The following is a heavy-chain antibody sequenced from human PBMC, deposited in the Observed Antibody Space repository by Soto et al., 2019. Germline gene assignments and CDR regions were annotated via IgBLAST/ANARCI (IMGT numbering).Heavy chain of an antibody. CDR2: IYYSGST. CDR3: ARGRITMIVVVISTDAFDI. Sequence: QLQLQESGPGLVKPSETLSLTCTVSGGSISSSSYYWGWIRQPPGKGLEWIGSIYYSGSTYYNPSLKSRVTISVETSKNQFSLKLSSVTAADTAVYYCARGRITMIVVVISTDAFDIWGQGTMVTVSS. D-gene: IGHD3-22*01. J-gene: IGHJ3*02. V-gene: IGHV4-39*01. CDR1: GGSISSSSYY.